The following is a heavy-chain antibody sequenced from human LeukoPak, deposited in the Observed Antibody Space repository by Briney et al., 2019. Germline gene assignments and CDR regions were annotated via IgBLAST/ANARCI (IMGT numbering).Heavy chain of an antibody. J-gene: IGHJ6*02. D-gene: IGHD6-6*01. CDR1: GLTFSSHW. CDR2: ISPTGSTT. CDR3: AKDLASQLGRGFYYYYGMDV. V-gene: IGHV3-74*01. Sequence: PGGSLRLSCAASGLTFSSHWMHWARQLPGKGLVWVSRISPTGSTTSYADSVKGRFTVSRDNSKNTLYLQMNSLRAEDTAVYYCAKDLASQLGRGFYYYYGMDVWGQGTTVTVSS.